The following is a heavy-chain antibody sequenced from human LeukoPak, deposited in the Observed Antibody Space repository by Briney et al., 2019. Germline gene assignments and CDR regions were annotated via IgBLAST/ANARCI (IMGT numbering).Heavy chain of an antibody. V-gene: IGHV3-21*01. Sequence: GGSLRLSCTASGVTFSDYSMNWVRQAPGKGLEWVSSISRRSRHVYYAGSVKGRFTISRDNAKNSLYLQMNSLRAEDRAVYFCVRDLLGSGATTAYLHHWGQGTLVTVSS. CDR1: GVTFSDYS. J-gene: IGHJ1*01. CDR2: ISRRSRHV. D-gene: IGHD4/OR15-4a*01. CDR3: VRDLLGSGATTAYLHH.